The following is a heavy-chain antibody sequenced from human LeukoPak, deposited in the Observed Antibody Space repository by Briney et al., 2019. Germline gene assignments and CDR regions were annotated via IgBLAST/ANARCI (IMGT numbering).Heavy chain of an antibody. V-gene: IGHV4-34*01. CDR3: ARGILSGYYFDS. CDR1: GGSFSGYY. Sequence: PSETLSLTCAVYGGSFSGYYRSWIRQSPGKGLEWIAEIHYSGSASYNPSLKSRVTISGDPSKNQVSPRVASVTAADTAEYYCARGILSGYYFDSWGQGSLVTVSS. CDR2: IHYSGSA. D-gene: IGHD2-15*01. J-gene: IGHJ4*02.